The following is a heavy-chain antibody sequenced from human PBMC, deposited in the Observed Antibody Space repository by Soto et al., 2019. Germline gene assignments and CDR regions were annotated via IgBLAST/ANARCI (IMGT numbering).Heavy chain of an antibody. CDR2: IYYNGNT. CDR1: GDSISSGGYY. J-gene: IGHJ4*02. D-gene: IGHD4-17*01. CDR3: ARGEPYGDFPY. Sequence: QVQLQESGPRLVKPSQTLSLTCSVSGDSISSGGYYWSWIRQHPEKGLEWIGYIYYNGNTYYNPSLESRTTISRATSKNQFSLKVTSVSAADTAVYYCARGEPYGDFPYWGRGTLVTVSS. V-gene: IGHV4-31*03.